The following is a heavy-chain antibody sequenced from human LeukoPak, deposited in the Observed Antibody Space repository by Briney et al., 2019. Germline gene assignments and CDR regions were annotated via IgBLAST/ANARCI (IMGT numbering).Heavy chain of an antibody. CDR1: GYSISSGYY. CDR2: IYHSGST. Sequence: SETLSLTCTVSGYSISSGYYRGWIRQPPGKGLEWIGSIYHSGSTYYNPSLKSRVTISVDTSKNQFSLKLSSVTAADTAVYYCARQMVRGVLDAFDIWGQGTMVTVSS. J-gene: IGHJ3*02. CDR3: ARQMVRGVLDAFDI. V-gene: IGHV4-38-2*02. D-gene: IGHD3-10*01.